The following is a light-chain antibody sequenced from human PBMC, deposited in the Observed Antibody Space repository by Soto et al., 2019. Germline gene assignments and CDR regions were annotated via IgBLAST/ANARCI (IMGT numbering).Light chain of an antibody. Sequence: VISLTNCPSLLSASTGDRVTISCRMSQCIXSYLDWYQQKPGKAPELLXYAASTLQSGGPSRFSGSGSGTDFTLTISCLQSDDFATYYFQQYKSYSWTFGQGTKVDIK. CDR1: QCIXSY. J-gene: IGKJ1*01. CDR3: QQYKSYSWT. CDR2: AAS. V-gene: IGKV1D-8*01.